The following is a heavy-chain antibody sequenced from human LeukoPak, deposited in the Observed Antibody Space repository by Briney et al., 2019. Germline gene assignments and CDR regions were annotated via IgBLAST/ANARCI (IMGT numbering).Heavy chain of an antibody. CDR3: ARADYSRISNYFDY. V-gene: IGHV3-21*04. CDR2: ISSSSSYI. CDR1: GFTVSSYS. Sequence: PGGSLRLSCAASGFTVSSYSMNWVRQAPGKGLEWVSSISSSSSYIYYADSVKGRFTISRDNAKNSLYLQMNSLRAEDTAVYYCARADYSRISNYFDYWGQGTLVTVSS. J-gene: IGHJ4*02. D-gene: IGHD4-11*01.